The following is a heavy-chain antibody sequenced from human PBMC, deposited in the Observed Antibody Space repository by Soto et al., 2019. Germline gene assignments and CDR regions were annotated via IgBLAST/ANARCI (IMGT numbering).Heavy chain of an antibody. CDR1: GGSISSAAYS. Sequence: PSETRSLTCAVSGGSISSAAYSWSWLRQPPGQGLEWIGYIFQSGSTYYNSSLKSRVTISLDRSKNQFSLKLSSVTAADTAVYYCARAAIAAPNGWFDPWGQGTLVTVSS. J-gene: IGHJ5*02. V-gene: IGHV4-30-2*01. CDR3: ARAAIAAPNGWFDP. CDR2: IFQSGST. D-gene: IGHD6-13*01.